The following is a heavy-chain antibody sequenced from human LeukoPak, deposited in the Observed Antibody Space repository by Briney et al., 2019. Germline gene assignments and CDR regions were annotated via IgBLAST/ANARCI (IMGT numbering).Heavy chain of an antibody. CDR1: RFTFGTYA. Sequence: PGGSLRLSCAASRFTFGTYAMRWVRQAPGKGLEWVSYISSSGSTIYYADSVKGRFTISRDNAKNSLSLQMNSLRAEDTAVYYCAREDSIGEVDYWGQGTLVTVSS. D-gene: IGHD3-3*01. CDR3: AREDSIGEVDY. V-gene: IGHV3-48*03. J-gene: IGHJ4*02. CDR2: ISSSGSTI.